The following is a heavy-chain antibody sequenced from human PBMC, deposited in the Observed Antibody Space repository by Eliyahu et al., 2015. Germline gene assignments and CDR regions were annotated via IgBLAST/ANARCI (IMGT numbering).Heavy chain of an antibody. D-gene: IGHD2-15*01. Sequence: QVQLVQSGAEVKNPGASVXVSCKXSGYXFXGSYIHRARPGPGPRLEGLGWLSPVGGGTHYAEKFQGRVTMTRDTSINTAYMEVTSLRSDDTAVYYCARERSECSGGNCHRRTFDPWGQGTLVTVSS. CDR3: ARERSECSGGNCHRRTFDP. CDR1: GYXFXGSY. CDR2: LSPVGGGT. J-gene: IGHJ5*02. V-gene: IGHV1-2*02.